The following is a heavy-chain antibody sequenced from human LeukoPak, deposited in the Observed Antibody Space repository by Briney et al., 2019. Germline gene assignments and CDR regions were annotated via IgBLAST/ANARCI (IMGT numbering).Heavy chain of an antibody. J-gene: IGHJ6*02. CDR2: ISGYNGNI. CDR1: GYTFSSYG. Sequence: ASVKVSCKASGYTFSSYGISWVRQAPGQGLEWMGWISGYNGNINYVQNLQGRVTMTTDTFTSTAYMELRSLRSDDTAVYYCARDRLYSYGYYGMDVWGQGTTVTVSS. CDR3: ARDRLYSYGYYGMDV. V-gene: IGHV1-18*01. D-gene: IGHD5-18*01.